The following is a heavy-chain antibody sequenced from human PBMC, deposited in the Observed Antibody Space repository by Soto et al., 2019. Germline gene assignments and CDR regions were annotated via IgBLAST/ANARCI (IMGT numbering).Heavy chain of an antibody. Sequence: QVTLKESGPVLVKPTETLTLTCTVSGFSLSNAMVGVSWIRQSPGKALEWLAHILSSGEKSYSTSLKSRVTISKDTSRSQVVLTMTRMDPVDTATYCCARISQYAYDFDYWGQGTLVTVSS. CDR3: ARISQYAYDFDY. V-gene: IGHV2-26*01. J-gene: IGHJ4*02. CDR1: GFSLSNAMVG. D-gene: IGHD2-2*01. CDR2: ILSSGEK.